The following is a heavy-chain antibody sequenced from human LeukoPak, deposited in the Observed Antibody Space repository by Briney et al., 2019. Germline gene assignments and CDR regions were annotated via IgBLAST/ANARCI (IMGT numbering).Heavy chain of an antibody. CDR2: ISWDGGST. J-gene: IGHJ4*02. CDR3: AREAGATSYYFDY. CDR1: GFTFDDYT. V-gene: IGHV3-43*01. D-gene: IGHD1-26*01. Sequence: GGSLRLSCAASGFTFDDYTMHWVRQAPGKGLEWVSLISWDGGSTYYADSVKGRFTISRDNSKNTLYLQMNSLRAEDTAVYYCAREAGATSYYFDYWGQGTLVTVSS.